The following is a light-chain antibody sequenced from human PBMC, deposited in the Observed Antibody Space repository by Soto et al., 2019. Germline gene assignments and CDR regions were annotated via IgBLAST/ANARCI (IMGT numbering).Light chain of an antibody. J-gene: IGKJ1*01. CDR3: QQYYIYPRT. CDR2: AAS. Sequence: AIRMTQSPSSFSASTGDRVTITCRASKGISSYLAWYHQKPGKAPKLRIYAASTLQSGVPSRFSGSGSGTEFTLTISCLQSEDFATYYCQQYYIYPRTFGQWTKVEIK. CDR1: KGISSY. V-gene: IGKV1-8*01.